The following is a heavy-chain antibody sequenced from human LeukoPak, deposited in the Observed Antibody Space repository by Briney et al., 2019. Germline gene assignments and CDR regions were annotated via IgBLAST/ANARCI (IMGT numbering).Heavy chain of an antibody. CDR3: ARDSFGYDTPDP. Sequence: RASVKVSCKASGGTFSSYAISWVRQAPGQGLEWMGGIIPIFGTANYAQKFQGRVTITTDESTSTAYMELSSLRSEDTAVYYCARDSFGYDTPDPWGQGTLVTVSS. CDR2: IIPIFGTA. V-gene: IGHV1-69*05. CDR1: GGTFSSYA. D-gene: IGHD3-22*01. J-gene: IGHJ5*02.